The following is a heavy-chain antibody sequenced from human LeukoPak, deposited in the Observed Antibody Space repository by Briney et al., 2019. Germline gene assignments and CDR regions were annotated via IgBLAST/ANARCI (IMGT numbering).Heavy chain of an antibody. CDR3: AKETGRCGGTTCYEFFDY. D-gene: IGHD2-2*01. CDR1: GFPLRNYA. CDR2: TSDSGSDT. V-gene: IGHV3-23*01. J-gene: IGHJ4*02. Sequence: GGSLRLSCAASGFPLRNYALSWVRQAPGKGLEWVSGTSDSGSDTYYADSVKGRFTISRDNSKNTLYLQMNSLRAEDTAIYYCAKETGRCGGTTCYEFFDYWGQGTLVTVSS.